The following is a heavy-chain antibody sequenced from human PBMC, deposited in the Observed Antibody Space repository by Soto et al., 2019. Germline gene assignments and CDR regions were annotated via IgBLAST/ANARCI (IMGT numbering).Heavy chain of an antibody. J-gene: IGHJ6*02. V-gene: IGHV3-23*01. CDR2: ISGSGGST. Sequence: GWSLRLSCAASGFTFSNYAMSLVRQAPGKGLEWVSAISGSGGSTYYADSVKGRFTISRDNSKNTLYLQMNSLRAEDTAVYYCANNIAAAGTYYSYGIDVWGQGTKVTVSS. D-gene: IGHD6-13*01. CDR1: GFTFSNYA. CDR3: ANNIAAAGTYYSYGIDV.